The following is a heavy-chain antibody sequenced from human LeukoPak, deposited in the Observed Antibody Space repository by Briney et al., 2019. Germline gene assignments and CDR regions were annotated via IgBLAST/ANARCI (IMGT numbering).Heavy chain of an antibody. CDR1: GLTFSSYG. CDR3: ARDLVHGSSGPYGWFDP. D-gene: IGHD3-22*01. Sequence: GRSLRLSCAASGLTFSSYGMHWVRQAPGKGLEWVAVIWYDGSNKYYADSVKGRFTISRDNSKNTLYLQMNSLRAEDTAVYYCARDLVHGSSGPYGWFDPWGQGTLVSVSS. CDR2: IWYDGSNK. V-gene: IGHV3-33*01. J-gene: IGHJ5*02.